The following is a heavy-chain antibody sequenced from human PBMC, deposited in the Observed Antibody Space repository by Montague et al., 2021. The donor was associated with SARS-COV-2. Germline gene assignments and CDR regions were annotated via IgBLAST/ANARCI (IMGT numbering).Heavy chain of an antibody. CDR2: IYYSGST. CDR3: ARRSLGYCSGGSCYSGYDY. J-gene: IGHJ4*02. D-gene: IGHD2-15*01. V-gene: IGHV4-59*01. Sequence: SETLSLTCTVSGGSISSYYWSWIRQPPGKGLEWIGYIYYSGSTNXNPSLKSRVTISVDASKNQFSLKLGSVTAADTAVCYCARRSLGYCSGGSCYSGYDYWGQGTLVTVSS. CDR1: GGSISSYY.